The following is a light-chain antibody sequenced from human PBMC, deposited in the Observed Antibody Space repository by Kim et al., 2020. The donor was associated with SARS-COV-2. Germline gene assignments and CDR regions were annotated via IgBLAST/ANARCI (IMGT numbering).Light chain of an antibody. CDR3: QQYGSSPRT. CDR1: QSVPSRY. CDR2: GAS. V-gene: IGKV3-20*01. Sequence: SPGESAPPSCRASQSVPSRYLAWYQQKPGQAPRLLLYGASTRDTDIPDRFSGSGSGTDFTLSISRLEPGDVALYYCQQYGSSPRTFGQGTKVDIK. J-gene: IGKJ1*01.